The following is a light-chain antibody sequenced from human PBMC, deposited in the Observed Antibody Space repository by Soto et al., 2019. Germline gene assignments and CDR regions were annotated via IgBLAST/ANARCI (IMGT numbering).Light chain of an antibody. Sequence: EIVMTQSPATLSVSPGERATLSCRASQSVSINLAWYQQKPGQAPRLLIYGASTRATGIPARFSGSGSGTEFTLTISSLQSEDFAVYYCQQYNNWRGTFGQGTKVDI. CDR1: QSVSIN. CDR2: GAS. CDR3: QQYNNWRGT. V-gene: IGKV3-15*01. J-gene: IGKJ1*01.